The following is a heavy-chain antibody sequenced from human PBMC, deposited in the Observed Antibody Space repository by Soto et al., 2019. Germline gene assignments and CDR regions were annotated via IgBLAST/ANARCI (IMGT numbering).Heavy chain of an antibody. CDR1: EGCIVDDHFY. Sequence: SETIALPCPVSEGCIVDDHFYRIGIRPPPGKGLEWIGCVYYSGRTYYNPSLESRITISMDTFKDQFSLKLSSVNAADTAVYYCARDRANSPDYFDYWGQGALVTVSS. CDR3: ARDRANSPDYFDY. J-gene: IGHJ4*02. D-gene: IGHD1-1*01. V-gene: IGHV4-30-4*01. CDR2: VYYSGRT.